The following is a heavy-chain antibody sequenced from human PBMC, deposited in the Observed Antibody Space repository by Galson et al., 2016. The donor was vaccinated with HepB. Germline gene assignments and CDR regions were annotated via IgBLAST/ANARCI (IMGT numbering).Heavy chain of an antibody. CDR1: GFSFSGYT. V-gene: IGHV3-21*01. Sequence: SLRLSCAASGFSFSGYTMNWVRQAPGKGLEWVSSISSSSNYIYYADSLKGRFTISRDNARKSLYLQMNSLRGEDTAVYYCARGLYCGGDCYDPDGYDYWGQGTLVTVSS. CDR3: ARGLYCGGDCYDPDGYDY. CDR2: ISSSSNYI. D-gene: IGHD2-21*02. J-gene: IGHJ4*02.